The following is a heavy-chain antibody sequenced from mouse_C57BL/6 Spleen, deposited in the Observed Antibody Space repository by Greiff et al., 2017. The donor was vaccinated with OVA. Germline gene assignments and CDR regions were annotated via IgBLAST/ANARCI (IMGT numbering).Heavy chain of an antibody. CDR1: GYTFTSYW. J-gene: IGHJ2*01. V-gene: IGHV1-59*01. D-gene: IGHD2-1*01. Sequence: QVQLQQPGAELVRPGTSVKLSCKASGYTFTSYWMHWVKQRPGQGLEWIGVIDPSDSYTNYTQKFKGKATLTVDTSSSTAYMQLSSLTSEDSAVYYCARRGPYGNFDGWGKGTTLTVAS. CDR3: ARRGPYGNFDG. CDR2: IDPSDSYT.